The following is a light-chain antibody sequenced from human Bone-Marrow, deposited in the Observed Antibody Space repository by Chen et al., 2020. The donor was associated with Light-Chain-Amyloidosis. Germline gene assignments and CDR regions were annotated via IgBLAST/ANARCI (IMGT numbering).Light chain of an antibody. V-gene: IGLV3-25*03. J-gene: IGLJ2*01. CDR3: QSADSSGTYEVI. CDR2: RDT. Sequence: SYELTQPPSVSVSPGQTARITCSGDDLPTKYAYWYQQKPGQAPVLVIHRDTERPSGISARFSGSSSGTKATLTIRGVQAEDEADYHCQSADSSGTYEVIFGGGTKLTVL. CDR1: DLPTKY.